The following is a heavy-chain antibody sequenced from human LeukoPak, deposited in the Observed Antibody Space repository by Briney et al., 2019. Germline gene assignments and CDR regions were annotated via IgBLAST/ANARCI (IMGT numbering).Heavy chain of an antibody. Sequence: GASVKVSCKASGYTFTSYGISWVRQAPGQGLERMGWISAYNGNTNYAQKLQGRVTMTTDTSTSTAYMELRSLRSDDTAVYYCARDPNGRTNYYYYGMDVWGKGATVTVSS. CDR1: GYTFTSYG. V-gene: IGHV1-18*04. CDR2: ISAYNGNT. D-gene: IGHD1-7*01. J-gene: IGHJ6*04. CDR3: ARDPNGRTNYYYYGMDV.